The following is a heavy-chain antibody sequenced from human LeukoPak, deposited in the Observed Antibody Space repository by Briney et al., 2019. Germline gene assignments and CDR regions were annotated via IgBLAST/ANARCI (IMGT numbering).Heavy chain of an antibody. CDR2: ISSSGSTI. CDR1: GFTFSSYW. V-gene: IGHV3-48*04. CDR3: ARESSGSYFAFDY. J-gene: IGHJ4*02. D-gene: IGHD1-26*01. Sequence: GGSLRLSCAASGFTFSSYWMSWVRQAPGKGLEWVSYISSSGSTIYYADSVKGRFTISRDNAKNSLYLQMNSLRAEDTAVYYCARESSGSYFAFDYWGQGTLVTVSS.